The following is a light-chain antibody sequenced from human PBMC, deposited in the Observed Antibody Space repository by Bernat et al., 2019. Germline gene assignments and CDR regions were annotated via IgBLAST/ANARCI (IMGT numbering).Light chain of an antibody. CDR3: SSYSTSRTLV. Sequence: QSALTQPASVSGSPGQSITISCTGTSSDIGNYNYVSWYQQHPGKAPKLMIYDVSNRPSGVSNRFSGSKSGNTASLTISGLQAEDEADYYCSSYSTSRTLVFGGETKLTVL. J-gene: IGLJ3*02. V-gene: IGLV2-14*03. CDR2: DVS. CDR1: SSDIGNYNY.